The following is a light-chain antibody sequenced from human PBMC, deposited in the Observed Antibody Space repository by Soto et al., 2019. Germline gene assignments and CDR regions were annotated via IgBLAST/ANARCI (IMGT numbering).Light chain of an antibody. Sequence: EIVLTQSPVTLSLSPGERATLSCRASQSVSSYLAWYQQKPGQAPRLLIYHASARATGIPARFSGSGSGTEFTLTISSLQSEDFAVYYCQQYNNWPPFTFGQGTRLEIK. V-gene: IGKV3D-15*01. CDR1: QSVSSY. CDR3: QQYNNWPPFT. CDR2: HAS. J-gene: IGKJ5*01.